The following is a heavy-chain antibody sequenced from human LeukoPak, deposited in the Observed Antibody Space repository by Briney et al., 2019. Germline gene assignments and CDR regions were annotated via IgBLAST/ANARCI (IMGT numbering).Heavy chain of an antibody. CDR2: ISSSSSYI. CDR1: GFTFSSYS. D-gene: IGHD4-23*01. Sequence: PGGSLRLSCAASGFTFSSYSMNWVRQAPGKGLEWVSSISSSSSYIYYADSVKGRFTIPRDNAKNSLYLQMNSLRAEDTAVYYCARDPPIDYGGSLFDYWGQGTLVTVSS. J-gene: IGHJ4*02. V-gene: IGHV3-21*01. CDR3: ARDPPIDYGGSLFDY.